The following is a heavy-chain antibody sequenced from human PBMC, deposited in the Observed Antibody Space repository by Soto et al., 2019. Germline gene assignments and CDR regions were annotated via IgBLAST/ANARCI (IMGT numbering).Heavy chain of an antibody. D-gene: IGHD2-15*01. V-gene: IGHV3-53*02. CDR1: GFSVTTNN. CDR3: VRGGYD. Sequence: EVQLIETGGVLIQPGGSLRLSCAVSGFSVTTNNINWVRQAPGKGLEWVSIIYGPEKTYYADSVRGRFTVSRDNSKNTVYLQMDSLRTEDSALYYCVRGGYDWGQGTLVTVSS. CDR2: IYGPEKT. J-gene: IGHJ4*02.